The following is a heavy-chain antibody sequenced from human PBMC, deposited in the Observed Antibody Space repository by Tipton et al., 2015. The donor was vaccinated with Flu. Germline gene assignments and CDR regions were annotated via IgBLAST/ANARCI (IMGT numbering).Heavy chain of an antibody. V-gene: IGHV5-51*01. D-gene: IGHD3-22*01. CDR1: GYTFTNFW. CDR3: VRQPHFSGSGYPPEFDF. Sequence: VQLVQSGAEVKKPGESLKISCKGSGYTFTNFWIGWVRQMPGKGLEWLGIIYPAYSETRYSPPFQGQVTISADKSISSAYLQWSSLKASDTAMYYCVRQPHFSGSGYPPEFDFWGQGTLVIVSS. J-gene: IGHJ4*02. CDR2: IYPAYSET.